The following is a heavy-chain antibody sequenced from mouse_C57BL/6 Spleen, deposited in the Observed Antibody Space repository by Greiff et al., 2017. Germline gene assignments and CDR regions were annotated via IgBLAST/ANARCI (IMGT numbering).Heavy chain of an antibody. V-gene: IGHV5-6*01. Sequence: EVQLVESGGDLVKPGGSLKLSCAASGFTFSSYGMSWVRPTPDKRLEWVATISSGGSYTYYPDSVKGRFTISRDNAKNTLYLQMSSLKSEDTAMYYCERHEGYGSRGDWFAYWGQGTLVTVSA. CDR1: GFTFSSYG. CDR3: ERHEGYGSRGDWFAY. J-gene: IGHJ3*01. D-gene: IGHD1-1*01. CDR2: ISSGGSYT.